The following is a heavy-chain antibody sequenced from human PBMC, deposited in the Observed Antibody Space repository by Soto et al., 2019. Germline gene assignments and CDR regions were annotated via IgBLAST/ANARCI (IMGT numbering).Heavy chain of an antibody. Sequence: EVQLVESGGGLVKPGGSLRLSCTASGFIFRTYGMTWVRQAPGKGLEWVSSIYSSGTFIYYADSVKGRFTISRDDAKNSLFLQMNSLRAADTAVYYCGRAIGRGIIRDWGQGTLVTVSS. CDR1: GFIFRTYG. J-gene: IGHJ4*02. CDR2: IYSSGTFI. D-gene: IGHD3-10*01. CDR3: GRAIGRGIIRD. V-gene: IGHV3-21*01.